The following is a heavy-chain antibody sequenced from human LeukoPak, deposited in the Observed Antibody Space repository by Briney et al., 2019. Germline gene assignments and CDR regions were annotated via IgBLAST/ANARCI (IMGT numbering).Heavy chain of an antibody. CDR1: GYTFTAKF. J-gene: IGHJ4*02. CDR3: ALENYYDSGGFSKAFDY. D-gene: IGHD3-22*01. V-gene: IGHV1-2*02. CDR2: IEPKSGVT. Sequence: ASVKVSCQASGYTFTAKFLHWLRQAPGQGLEWMGGIEPKSGVTVYGQKFRGRVTVTGDTSVSTAYMEVSGLRSDDTAFYYCALENYYDSGGFSKAFDYWGQGTLVTVSS.